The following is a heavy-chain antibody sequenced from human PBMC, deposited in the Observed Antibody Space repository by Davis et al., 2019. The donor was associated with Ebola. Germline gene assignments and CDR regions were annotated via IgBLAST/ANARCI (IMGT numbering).Heavy chain of an antibody. D-gene: IGHD6-19*01. CDR2: ISGSGGST. J-gene: IGHJ3*02. V-gene: IGHV3-23*01. CDR3: AGGQWLVRDAFDI. Sequence: PGGSLRLSCAASGFTFSSYGMHWVRQAPGKGLEWVSAISGSGGSTYYADSVKGRFTISRDNSKNTLYLQMNSLRAEDTAVYYCAGGQWLVRDAFDIWGQGTMVTVSS. CDR1: GFTFSSYG.